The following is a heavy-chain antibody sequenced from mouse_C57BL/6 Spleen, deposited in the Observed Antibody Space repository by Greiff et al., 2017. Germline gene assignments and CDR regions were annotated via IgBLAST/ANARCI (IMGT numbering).Heavy chain of an antibody. D-gene: IGHD2-5*01. V-gene: IGHV3-6*01. Sequence: DVQLQESGPGLVKPSQSLSLTCSVTGYSITSGYYWNWIRQFPGNKLEWMGYISYDGSNNYNPSLKNRISITRDTSKNQFFLKLNSVTTEDTATYYCAREDYSSMDYWGQGTSVTVSS. CDR1: GYSITSGYY. CDR3: AREDYSSMDY. CDR2: ISYDGSN. J-gene: IGHJ4*01.